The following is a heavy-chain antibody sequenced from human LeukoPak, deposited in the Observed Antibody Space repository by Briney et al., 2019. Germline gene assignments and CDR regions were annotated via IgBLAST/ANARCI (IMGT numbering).Heavy chain of an antibody. V-gene: IGHV4-4*07. Sequence: SETLSLTCTVSGGSITSHYWSWIRQPAGKGLEWIGRIYSSGSANYNPSLKSRVTMSVDTSKNHFSLKLTSVTAADTAVYYCVRTTVAGGWDYWGQGSLVTVSS. D-gene: IGHD6-19*01. CDR1: GGSITSHY. J-gene: IGHJ4*02. CDR2: IYSSGSA. CDR3: VRTTVAGGWDY.